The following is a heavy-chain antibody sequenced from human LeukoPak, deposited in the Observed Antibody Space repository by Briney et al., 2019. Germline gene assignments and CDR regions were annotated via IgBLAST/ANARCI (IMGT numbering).Heavy chain of an antibody. V-gene: IGHV4-39*07. D-gene: IGHD4-17*01. CDR1: GGSISSSSYY. CDR3: AREHMKSGNYGDYVWFDP. J-gene: IGHJ5*02. CDR2: IYYSGST. Sequence: SETLSLTCTVSGGSISSSSYYWGWIRQPPGKGLEWIGSIYYSGSTYYNPSLKSRVTISVDTSKNQFSLKLSSVTAADTAVYYCAREHMKSGNYGDYVWFDPWGQGTLVTVSS.